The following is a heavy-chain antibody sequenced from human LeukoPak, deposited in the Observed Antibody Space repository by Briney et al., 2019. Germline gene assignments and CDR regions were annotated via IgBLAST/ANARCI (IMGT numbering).Heavy chain of an antibody. CDR2: ISYDGSNK. V-gene: IGHV3-30*18. D-gene: IGHD1-26*01. CDR3: AKDDLTLWELPDY. Sequence: GGSLRLSCAASGFTFSSYGMHWVRQAPGKGLEWVAVISYDGSNKYYADSVKGRFTISRDNSKSTLYLQMNSLRAEDTAVYYCAKDDLTLWELPDYWGQGTLVTVSS. J-gene: IGHJ4*02. CDR1: GFTFSSYG.